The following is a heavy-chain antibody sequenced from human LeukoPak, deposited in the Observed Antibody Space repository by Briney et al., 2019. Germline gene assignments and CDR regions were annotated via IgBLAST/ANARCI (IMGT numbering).Heavy chain of an antibody. CDR3: ARHGRRRYCSSTSCFHYGMDV. D-gene: IGHD2-2*01. V-gene: IGHV1-46*01. CDR2: INPSGGST. Sequence: ASVKVSCKASGYTFTSYYMHWVRQAPGQGLEWMGIINPSGGSTSYAQKFQGRVTMTRDTSTSTVYMELSSLRSEDTAVYYCARHGRRRYCSSTSCFHYGMDVWGQGTTVTVSS. J-gene: IGHJ6*02. CDR1: GYTFTSYY.